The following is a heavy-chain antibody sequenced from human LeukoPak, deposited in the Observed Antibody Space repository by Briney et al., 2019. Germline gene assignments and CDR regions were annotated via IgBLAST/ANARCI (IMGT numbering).Heavy chain of an antibody. CDR2: VSGSGGST. CDR3: AKGGSGWPHDAFNI. V-gene: IGHV3-23*01. CDR1: GFTFSSFA. Sequence: GGSLRLSCAVSGFTFSSFAFGWVRQAPGKGLEWVSAVSGSGGSTYYADSMKGRFTISRDNSKNTLYLQMNSLRAEDTAVYYCAKGGSGWPHDAFNIWGQGTMVTVSS. D-gene: IGHD6-19*01. J-gene: IGHJ3*02.